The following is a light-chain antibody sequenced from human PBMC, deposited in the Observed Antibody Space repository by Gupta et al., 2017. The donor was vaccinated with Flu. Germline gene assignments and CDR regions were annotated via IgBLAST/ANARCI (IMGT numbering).Light chain of an antibody. CDR1: ALPDQF. CDR2: KDT. V-gene: IGLV3-25*03. J-gene: IGLJ2*01. CDR3: QSADSSGTYVV. Sequence: SYELTQPPSVSVSPGQTARITCSGDALPDQFAYWYSQKAGQAPVLVISKDTERPSGIPERFSGSSSGTTVTLTISGVQAEDEADYYCQSADSSGTYVVFGGGTKLTVL.